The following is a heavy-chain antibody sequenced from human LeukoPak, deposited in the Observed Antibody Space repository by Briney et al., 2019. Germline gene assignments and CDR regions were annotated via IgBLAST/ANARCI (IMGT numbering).Heavy chain of an antibody. V-gene: IGHV4-34*01. CDR3: ARRPPRGGMDV. J-gene: IGHJ6*02. CDR1: GGSFIGYY. Sequence: SETLSLTCAVYGGSFIGYYWSWIRQPPGKGLEWIGEINHSGSTNYNPSLKSRVTISVDTSKNQFSLKLSSVTAADTAVYYCARRPPRGGMDVWGQGTTVTVSS. CDR2: INHSGST.